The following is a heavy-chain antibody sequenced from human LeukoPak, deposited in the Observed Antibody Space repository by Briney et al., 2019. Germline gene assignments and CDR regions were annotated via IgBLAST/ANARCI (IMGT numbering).Heavy chain of an antibody. Sequence: ASVTVSFKASGGTFSSYAISWVRQAPGQGREWMGGIIPIFGTANYAQKFQGRVTITADESTSTAYMELSSLRSEDTAVYYCARVSGTTIDYWGQGTLVTVSS. D-gene: IGHD1-1*01. CDR2: IIPIFGTA. J-gene: IGHJ4*02. CDR1: GGTFSSYA. CDR3: ARVSGTTIDY. V-gene: IGHV1-69*13.